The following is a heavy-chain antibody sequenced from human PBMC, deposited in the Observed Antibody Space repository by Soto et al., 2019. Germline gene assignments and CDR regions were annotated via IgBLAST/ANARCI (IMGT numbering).Heavy chain of an antibody. Sequence: PSETLSLTCTVSGDSISSGSAYWGWVRQPPGKGLEWIGSFYYSGNTHYNPSLKSRATISVDTSKNQFSLKLSSVTAADTAVYYCARAGYCSGGSCYSLYYFDYWGQGTLVTVSS. V-gene: IGHV4-39*07. D-gene: IGHD2-15*01. J-gene: IGHJ4*02. CDR3: ARAGYCSGGSCYSLYYFDY. CDR1: GDSISSGSAY. CDR2: FYYSGNT.